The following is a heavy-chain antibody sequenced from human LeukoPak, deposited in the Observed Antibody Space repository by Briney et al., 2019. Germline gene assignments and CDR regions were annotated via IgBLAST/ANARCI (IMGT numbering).Heavy chain of an antibody. Sequence: PGGSLRLSCAASGFTVSSNYMSWVRQAPGKGLEWVSVIHSGGSTYYADSVKGRFTISRDNSKNTLYLQMNSLRAEDTAVYYCARDTGDSLIDYWGQGTLVTVSS. V-gene: IGHV3-53*01. D-gene: IGHD5-12*01. J-gene: IGHJ4*02. CDR1: GFTVSSNY. CDR3: ARDTGDSLIDY. CDR2: IHSGGST.